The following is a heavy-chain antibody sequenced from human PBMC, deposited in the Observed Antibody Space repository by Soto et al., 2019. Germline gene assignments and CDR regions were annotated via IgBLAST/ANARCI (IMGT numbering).Heavy chain of an antibody. V-gene: IGHV4-38-2*02. CDR3: AREAGGGYSGIFDY. Sequence: SETLSLTCGVSGYSIASGFYWGWVRQSPGKGLEWIGTISYSAKTFYNPSLASRFSMAVDSSKNQFSLILSSVTAADTTVYYCAREAGGGYSGIFDYWGRGALVTVSS. CDR2: ISYSAKT. D-gene: IGHD5-12*01. J-gene: IGHJ4*02. CDR1: GYSIASGFY.